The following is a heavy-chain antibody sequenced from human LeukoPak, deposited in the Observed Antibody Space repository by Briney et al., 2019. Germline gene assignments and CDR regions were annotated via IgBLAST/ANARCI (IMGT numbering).Heavy chain of an antibody. Sequence: HPGGSLRLSCAASGFTVSSNYMSWGRHAPGKGREWVSVIYSGGSTYYADSVKGRFTISRHNSKNTLYLQMNSLRVEDTAVYYCARDNAPYTSSSSGLGLFDYWGQGTLVTVSS. CDR3: ARDNAPYTSSSSGLGLFDY. V-gene: IGHV3-53*01. CDR2: IYSGGST. D-gene: IGHD6-6*01. CDR1: GFTVSSNY. J-gene: IGHJ4*02.